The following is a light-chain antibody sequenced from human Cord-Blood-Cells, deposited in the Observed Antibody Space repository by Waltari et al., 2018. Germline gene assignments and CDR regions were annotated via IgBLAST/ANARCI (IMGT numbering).Light chain of an antibody. CDR2: DAS. V-gene: IGKV1-5*01. J-gene: IGKJ4*01. Sequence: DIQMTQSPSTMSASVGDRVTIPCRASQSISSWLAWYQQKPGKAPKLLIYDASSLESGVPSRFSGSGSGTEFTLTISSLQPDDFATYYCQQYNSYSLLTFGGGTKVEIK. CDR3: QQYNSYSLLT. CDR1: QSISSW.